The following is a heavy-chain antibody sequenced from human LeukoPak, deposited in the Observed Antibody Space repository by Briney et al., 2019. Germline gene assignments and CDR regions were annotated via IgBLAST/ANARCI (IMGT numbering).Heavy chain of an antibody. Sequence: GGSLRLSCAASGFTFSRYAMSWVPQAPGKGLEWVSDINGSGGSTYYAASEKGRFTTSRDNSKNTLYLQMNNLRAEDTAVYYCANPPTVTKIRFDSWGQGTLVTVSS. CDR2: INGSGGST. D-gene: IGHD4-17*01. J-gene: IGHJ5*01. V-gene: IGHV3-23*01. CDR3: ANPPTVTKIRFDS. CDR1: GFTFSRYA.